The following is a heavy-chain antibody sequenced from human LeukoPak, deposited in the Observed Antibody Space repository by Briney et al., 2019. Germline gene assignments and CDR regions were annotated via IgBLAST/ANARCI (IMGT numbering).Heavy chain of an antibody. Sequence: GGSLRLSCAASGFTFSSYWMHWVRQAPGKGLVWVSRINSNGSSTSYADSVKGRFTISRDNSKNTLYMQMNSLRSEDTAVYYCARSVTNKKKVGAPISFWFDPWGQGTLVTVSS. D-gene: IGHD1-26*01. J-gene: IGHJ5*02. CDR3: ARSVTNKKKVGAPISFWFDP. V-gene: IGHV3-74*01. CDR1: GFTFSSYW. CDR2: INSNGSST.